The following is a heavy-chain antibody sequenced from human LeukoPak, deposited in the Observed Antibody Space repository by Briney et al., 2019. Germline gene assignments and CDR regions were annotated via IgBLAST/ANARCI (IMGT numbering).Heavy chain of an antibody. V-gene: IGHV4-59*08. CDR3: ARNRRGYSYGYDY. CDR2: IYYSGRT. D-gene: IGHD5-18*01. J-gene: IGHJ4*02. CDR1: GGSISSYY. Sequence: SETLSLTCTVSGGSISSYYWSWIRQPPGKGLEWIGYIYYSGRTNYNPSLKSRVTISVDTSKNQFSLKLSSVTAADTAVYYCARNRRGYSYGYDYWGQGTLVTVSS.